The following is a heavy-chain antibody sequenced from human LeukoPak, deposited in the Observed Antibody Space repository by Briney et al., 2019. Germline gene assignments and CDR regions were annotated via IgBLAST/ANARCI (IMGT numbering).Heavy chain of an antibody. D-gene: IGHD1-14*01. Sequence: PGGSLRLSCAASGFTFDDYDMSWVRQAPGKGLEWVSGINWNGGSTGYADSVKGRFTISRDNAKNSLYLQMNSLGAEDTALYYCARDRYNSFDYWGQGTLVTVSS. CDR3: ARDRYNSFDY. CDR2: INWNGGST. CDR1: GFTFDDYD. J-gene: IGHJ4*02. V-gene: IGHV3-20*04.